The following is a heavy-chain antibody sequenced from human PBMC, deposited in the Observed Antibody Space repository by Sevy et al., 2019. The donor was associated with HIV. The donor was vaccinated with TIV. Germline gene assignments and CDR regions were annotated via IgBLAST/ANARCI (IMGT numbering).Heavy chain of an antibody. V-gene: IGHV3-33*01. CDR2: IWYDGSNK. J-gene: IGHJ6*02. D-gene: IGHD3-22*01. CDR1: GFTFSSYG. CDR3: ARVGYYYDSSGYHLLGYYGMDV. Sequence: GGSLRLSCAASGFTFSSYGMHWVRQAPGKGLEWVAVIWYDGSNKYYADSVKGRFTISRDNSKNTLYLQMNSLRAEETAVYYCARVGYYYDSSGYHLLGYYGMDVWGQGTTVTVSS.